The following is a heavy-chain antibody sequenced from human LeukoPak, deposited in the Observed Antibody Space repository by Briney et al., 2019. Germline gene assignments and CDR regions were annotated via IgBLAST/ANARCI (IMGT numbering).Heavy chain of an antibody. V-gene: IGHV3-7*01. CDR1: GFTFSSYR. D-gene: IGHD3-16*01. CDR3: ASPPWGLPDS. Sequence: GGSLRLSCAASGFTFSSYRMSWVRQVPGKGLEWVANIKTDGSEKYYLDSVKGRFTISRDNAKNSLYLQMNSLRAEDTAVYCASPPWGLPDSWGQGTLVTVSS. CDR2: IKTDGSEK. J-gene: IGHJ5*02.